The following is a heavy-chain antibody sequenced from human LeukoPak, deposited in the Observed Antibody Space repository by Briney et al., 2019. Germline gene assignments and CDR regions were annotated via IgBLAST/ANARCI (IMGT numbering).Heavy chain of an antibody. CDR1: GFVLSHYA. J-gene: IGHJ3*02. V-gene: IGHV3-30-3*01. CDR3: ARAKTTVTTFDAFDI. D-gene: IGHD4-17*01. CDR2: ISYDGSNQ. Sequence: GGSLRLSCAASGFVLSHYAIYLVRQAPGKGLEWVALISYDGSNQFYADSVKGRFTISRDNSKNTLYLQMNSLRTEDTAVYYCARAKTTVTTFDAFDIWGQGTMVTVSS.